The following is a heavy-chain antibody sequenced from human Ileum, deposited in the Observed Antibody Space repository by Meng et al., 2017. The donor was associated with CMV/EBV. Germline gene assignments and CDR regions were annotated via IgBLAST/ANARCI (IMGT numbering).Heavy chain of an antibody. CDR3: AKDLFRGTSCCTYNWFDP. CDR1: GFTFSSYA. V-gene: IGHV3-23*01. J-gene: IGHJ5*02. D-gene: IGHD2-2*01. Sequence: GESLKISCAASGFTFSSYAMSWVRQAPGKGLEWVSAISGSGGSTYYADSVKGRFTISRDNSKNTLYLQMNSLRAEDTAVYYSAKDLFRGTSCCTYNWFDPWGQGTLVTVSS. CDR2: ISGSGGST.